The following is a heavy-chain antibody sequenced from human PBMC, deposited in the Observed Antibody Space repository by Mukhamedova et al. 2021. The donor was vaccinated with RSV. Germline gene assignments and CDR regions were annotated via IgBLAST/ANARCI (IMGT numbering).Heavy chain of an antibody. CDR3: ARDKGFGGTTSLFEY. CDR2: IDRSGRS. J-gene: IGHJ4*02. Sequence: GKGLEWIGRIDRSGRSDYHPALKSRVTMSVDMSKNQFSLKLSSVTTADTAVYYCARDKGFGGTTSLFEYWGQGSLVTVSS. V-gene: IGHV4-4*07. D-gene: IGHD1-7*01.